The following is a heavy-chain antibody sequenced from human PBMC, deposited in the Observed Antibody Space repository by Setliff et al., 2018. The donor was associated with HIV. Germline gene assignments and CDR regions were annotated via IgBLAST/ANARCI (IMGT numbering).Heavy chain of an antibody. CDR2: INPQSGGT. V-gene: IGHV1-2*02. CDR1: GYTFTGYY. D-gene: IGHD3-3*01. CDR3: ARGRTNYHFRSGYPVDALDI. J-gene: IGHJ3*02. Sequence: ASVKVSCKASGYTFTGYYVHWVRQAPGQGLEWMGWINPQSGGTHFAQKSEGRVTMTMDTSISTDYMELKTLRSDDTAVYCCARGRTNYHFRSGYPVDALDIWGQGTMVTVSS.